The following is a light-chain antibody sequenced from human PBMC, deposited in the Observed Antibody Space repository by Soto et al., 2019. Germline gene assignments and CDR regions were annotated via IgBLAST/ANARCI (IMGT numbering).Light chain of an antibody. CDR3: QQYGSSPSIT. Sequence: EIVLTQSPGTLSLSPGESATLSCRASQSVSSSYLAWYQQKPGQAPRLLIYGASSRATGIPDRSSGSGSGTDFTLTTSRLEPEDFAVYYCQQYGSSPSITFGQGTRLEIK. J-gene: IGKJ5*01. CDR1: QSVSSSY. CDR2: GAS. V-gene: IGKV3-20*01.